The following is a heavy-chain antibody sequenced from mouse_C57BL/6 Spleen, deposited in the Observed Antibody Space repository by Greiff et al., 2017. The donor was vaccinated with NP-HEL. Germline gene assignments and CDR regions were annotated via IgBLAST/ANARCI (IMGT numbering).Heavy chain of an antibody. CDR3: ARDYDYVAWFAF. CDR1: GYAFSSSW. V-gene: IGHV1-82*01. CDR2: IYPGDGDT. D-gene: IGHD2-4*01. Sequence: QVQLQQSGPELVKPGASVKISCKASGYAFSSSWMNWVKQRPGKGLEWIGRIYPGDGDTNYNGKFKGKATLTADKSSSTAYMQLSSLTSEDSAVYCCARDYDYVAWFAFWGQGTLVTVSA. J-gene: IGHJ3*01.